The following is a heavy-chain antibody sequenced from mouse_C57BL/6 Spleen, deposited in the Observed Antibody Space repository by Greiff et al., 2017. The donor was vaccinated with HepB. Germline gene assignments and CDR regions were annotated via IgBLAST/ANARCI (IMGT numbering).Heavy chain of an antibody. CDR2: INPNNGGT. D-gene: IGHD1-1*01. CDR3: AREVEIYYYGSSYLYFDY. CDR1: GYTFTDYN. Sequence: VQLQQSGPELVKPGASVKMSCKASGYTFTDYNMHWVKQSHGKSLEWIGYINPNNGGTSYNQKFKGKATLTVNKSSSTAYMELRSLTSEDSAVYYCAREVEIYYYGSSYLYFDYWGQGTTLTVSS. V-gene: IGHV1-22*01. J-gene: IGHJ2*01.